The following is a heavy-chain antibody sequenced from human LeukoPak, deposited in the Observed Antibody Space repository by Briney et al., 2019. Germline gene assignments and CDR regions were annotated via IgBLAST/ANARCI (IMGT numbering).Heavy chain of an antibody. CDR1: GGSISSYY. CDR2: IYTSGST. J-gene: IGHJ4*02. V-gene: IGHV4-4*07. D-gene: IGHD2-8*01. CDR3: ARVDTNGVYGQGYYFDY. Sequence: SETLSLTCTVSGGSISSYYWSWIRQPAGKGLEWIGRIYTSGSTNYNPSLKSRVTMSVDTSKNQFSLKLSSVTAADTAVYYCARVDTNGVYGQGYYFDYWGRGTLVTVSS.